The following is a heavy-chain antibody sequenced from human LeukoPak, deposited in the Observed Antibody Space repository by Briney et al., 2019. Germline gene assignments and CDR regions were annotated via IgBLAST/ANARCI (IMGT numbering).Heavy chain of an antibody. D-gene: IGHD3-3*01. CDR2: ISGSGGST. Sequence: GGSLRLSCAASGFTFSSYAMSWVRQAPGKGLEWVSAISGSGGSTYYADSVKGRFTISRDNSKNTLYLQMNSLRAEDTAVYYCARPRFLEWSNDYWGQGTLVTVSS. CDR3: ARPRFLEWSNDY. V-gene: IGHV3-23*01. J-gene: IGHJ4*02. CDR1: GFTFSSYA.